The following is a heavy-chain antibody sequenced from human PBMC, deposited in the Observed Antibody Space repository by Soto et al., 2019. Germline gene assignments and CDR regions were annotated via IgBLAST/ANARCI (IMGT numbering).Heavy chain of an antibody. J-gene: IGHJ4*02. CDR2: ISGDGINT. D-gene: IGHD1-26*01. CDR3: ARGNLSLDFDS. V-gene: IGHV3-30*03. CDR1: GFNFGFFG. Sequence: QIQLVESGGDVVQPGKSLRLSCAASGFNFGFFGMHWVRQAPGKGLEWVAFISGDGINTQYADSVSGRFTLSRDYSRKTMYLQMDSLRDEDTAIYYCARGNLSLDFDSWGLGTLVTVSS.